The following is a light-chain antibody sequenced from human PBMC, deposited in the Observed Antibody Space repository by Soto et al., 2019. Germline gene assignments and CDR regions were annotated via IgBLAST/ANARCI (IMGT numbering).Light chain of an antibody. J-gene: IGLJ1*01. Sequence: QSALTQPASVSGSPGQSITISCTGTPSDVGYYDYVSWYQKHPGKAPKLMIYDVTNRPSGVSDRFSGSKSGNTASLAISGVQAEEEADYYCASFTGGDTPYVFGTGTKLTVL. CDR2: DVT. CDR1: PSDVGYYDY. V-gene: IGLV2-14*03. CDR3: ASFTGGDTPYV.